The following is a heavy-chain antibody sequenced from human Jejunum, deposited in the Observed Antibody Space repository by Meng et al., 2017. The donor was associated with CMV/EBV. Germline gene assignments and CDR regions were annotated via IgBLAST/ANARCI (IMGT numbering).Heavy chain of an antibody. CDR1: SISSYS. CDR2: IYYTGST. V-gene: IGHV4-59*01. CDR3: ARGGHYDLWSGYYPLDY. D-gene: IGHD3-3*01. Sequence: SISSYSWSWIRQPPGQGLEWIGCIYYTGSTNYNPSLKSRVTISVDTSTNQFSLKLSSVTAADTAVYYCARGGHYDLWSGYYPLDYWGQGTLVTVSS. J-gene: IGHJ4*02.